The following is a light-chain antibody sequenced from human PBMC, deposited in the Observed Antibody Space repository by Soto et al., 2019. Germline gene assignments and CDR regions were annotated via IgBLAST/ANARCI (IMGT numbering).Light chain of an antibody. CDR1: NIGSKS. CDR3: QVWDSSSDHPYV. Sequence: SYELTQPPSVSVAPGQTARITCGGNNIGSKSVHWYQQKPGQAPVLVDYDDSDRPSGIPERFSGSNSGNTATLTISRVEAGDEADYYCQVWDSSSDHPYVFGTGTKLTVL. CDR2: DDS. V-gene: IGLV3-21*02. J-gene: IGLJ1*01.